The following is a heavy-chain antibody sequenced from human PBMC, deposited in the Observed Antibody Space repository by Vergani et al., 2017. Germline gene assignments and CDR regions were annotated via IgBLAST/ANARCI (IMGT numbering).Heavy chain of an antibody. D-gene: IGHD5-18*01. J-gene: IGHJ4*02. CDR3: SRGRGYSFGYSDY. CDR2: IKSKTDGGTT. CDR1: GFTFINAW. V-gene: IGHV3-15*01. Sequence: EVQLVESGGGLVKPGGSLRLSCAASGFTFINAWMTWVRQAPGKGLEWVGRIKSKTDGGTTYYAAPVKGKFTISRDDSKRLAYLQLSGLKTEDTAVYFCSRGRGYSFGYSDYWGQGTLVTVSS.